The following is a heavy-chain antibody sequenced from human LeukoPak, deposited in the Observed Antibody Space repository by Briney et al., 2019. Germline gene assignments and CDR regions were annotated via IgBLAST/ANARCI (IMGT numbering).Heavy chain of an antibody. CDR3: AREFDYYDSSGPTRLIDY. Sequence: SQTLSLTCAVSGGSISSGGYSWSWIRQPPGKGLEWIGYIYHSGSTYYNPSLKSRVTISVDRSKNQFSLKLSSVTAADTAVYYCAREFDYYDSSGPTRLIDYWGQGTLVTVSS. V-gene: IGHV4-30-2*01. CDR2: IYHSGST. J-gene: IGHJ4*02. D-gene: IGHD3-22*01. CDR1: GGSISSGGYS.